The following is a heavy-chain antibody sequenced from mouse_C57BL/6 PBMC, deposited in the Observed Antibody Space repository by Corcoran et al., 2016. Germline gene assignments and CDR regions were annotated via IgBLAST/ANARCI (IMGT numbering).Heavy chain of an antibody. CDR2: INTYSGVP. CDR3: ARCYGCYFDY. D-gene: IGHD2-2*01. Sequence: QIQLVQSGPELKKPGETVKISCKASGYTFTTYGMSWVKQAPGKGLKWMGWINTYSGVPTYADDFKGRFAFSLETSASTAYLQINNLKNEDTATYVCARCYGCYFDYWGQGTTLTVSS. V-gene: IGHV9-3*01. CDR1: GYTFTTYG. J-gene: IGHJ2*01.